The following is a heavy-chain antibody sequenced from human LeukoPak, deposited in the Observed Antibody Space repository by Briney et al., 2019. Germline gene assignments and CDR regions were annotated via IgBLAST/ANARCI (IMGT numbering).Heavy chain of an antibody. Sequence: ASVKVSCKVSGYTLTELSMHWVRQAPGKGLEWRGGFNPEDGETIYAQTLQGRVTITEDTSTDTAYMALSSLISEDTAVYSCATVPVPLYSGYDPYYFDYWGQGTLVTVSS. CDR2: FNPEDGET. V-gene: IGHV1-24*01. CDR3: ATVPVPLYSGYDPYYFDY. D-gene: IGHD5-12*01. J-gene: IGHJ4*02. CDR1: GYTLTELS.